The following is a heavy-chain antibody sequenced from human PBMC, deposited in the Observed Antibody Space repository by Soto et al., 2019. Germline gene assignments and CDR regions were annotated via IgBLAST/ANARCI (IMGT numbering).Heavy chain of an antibody. D-gene: IGHD3-16*01. CDR2: ISAYSGNT. CDR1: GYIFVNYG. V-gene: IGHV1-18*01. Sequence: QVQLVQSGAEVRKPGSSVKVSCKASGYIFVNYGIAWVRQAPGQGLEWMGWISAYSGNTHYASKVQGRLTMTTDTSTSTASMDIGSLTADDTAVNYCAMVDNYVSPTPQDVWGKGTTVTVSS. J-gene: IGHJ6*03. CDR3: AMVDNYVSPTPQDV.